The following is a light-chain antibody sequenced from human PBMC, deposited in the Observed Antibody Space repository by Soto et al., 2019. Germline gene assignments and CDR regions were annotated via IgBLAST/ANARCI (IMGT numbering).Light chain of an antibody. V-gene: IGKV1-17*01. CDR2: AAS. J-gene: IGKJ4*01. CDR3: QQRSNWLLT. CDR1: QGIRND. Sequence: DIQITQSPSSLSASVVDRVTITCRASQGIRNDLGWYQQKPGKAPKRLIYAASSLQSGVPSRFSGSGSGTDFTLTISSLEPEDFAVYYCQQRSNWLLTFGGGTKVDIK.